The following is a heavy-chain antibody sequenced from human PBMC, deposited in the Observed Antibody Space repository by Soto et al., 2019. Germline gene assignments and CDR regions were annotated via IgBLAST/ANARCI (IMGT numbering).Heavy chain of an antibody. V-gene: IGHV3-48*01. D-gene: IGHD3-22*01. CDR3: ARVAYYYDSSGDFY. Sequence: EVQQVESGGGLVQPGGSLRLSCAASGFTFSSYSMNWVRQAPGKGLEWVSYISSSSSTIYYADSVKGRFTISRDNATNSLYLQMNSLIAEHTAAYYCARVAYYYDSSGDFYWGQGTLVTVSS. J-gene: IGHJ4*02. CDR1: GFTFSSYS. CDR2: ISSSSSTI.